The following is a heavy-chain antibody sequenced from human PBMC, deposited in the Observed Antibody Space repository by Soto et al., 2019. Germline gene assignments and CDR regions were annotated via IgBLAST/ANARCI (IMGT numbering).Heavy chain of an antibody. V-gene: IGHV3-11*06. D-gene: IGHD3-22*01. CDR2: ISSSSSYT. CDR3: ARELLLYDSSGCYY. Sequence: GGSLRLSCAASGFTFSDYYMSWIRQAPGKGLEWVSYISSSSSYTNYADSVKGRFTISRDNAKNSLYLQMNSLRAEDTAVYYCARELLLYDSSGCYYWGQGTLVTVSS. CDR1: GFTFSDYY. J-gene: IGHJ4*02.